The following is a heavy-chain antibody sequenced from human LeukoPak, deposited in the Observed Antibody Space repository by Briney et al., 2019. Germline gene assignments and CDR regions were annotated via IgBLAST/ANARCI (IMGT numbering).Heavy chain of an antibody. J-gene: IGHJ4*02. D-gene: IGHD3-9*01. CDR3: ARDGNVLRYFDWLLSGDY. CDR2: ISAYNGNT. V-gene: IGHV1-18*01. Sequence: ASVKVSCKASGYTFTSYGISWVRQALGQGLEWMGWISAYNGNTNYAQKLQGRVTMTTDTSTSTAYMELRSLRSDDTAVYYCARDGNVLRYFDWLLSGDYWGQGTLVTVSS. CDR1: GYTFTSYG.